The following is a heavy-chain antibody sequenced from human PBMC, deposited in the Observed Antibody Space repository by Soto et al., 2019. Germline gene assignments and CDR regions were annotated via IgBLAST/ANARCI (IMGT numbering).Heavy chain of an antibody. CDR1: GQYIKSNFW. V-gene: IGHV4-4*02. D-gene: IGHD3-10*01. CDR2: IYHSGSA. CDR3: ARGLGAYYYGRPAFDI. Sequence: SETLSLTCLVSGQYIKSNFWWAWVRQSPGKDLEWIGEIYHSGSAMYTPSLKNRVTLSLDESKNEFSLNMDSVTAADTAIYYCARGLGAYYYGRPAFDIWGQGTMVTVSS. J-gene: IGHJ3*02.